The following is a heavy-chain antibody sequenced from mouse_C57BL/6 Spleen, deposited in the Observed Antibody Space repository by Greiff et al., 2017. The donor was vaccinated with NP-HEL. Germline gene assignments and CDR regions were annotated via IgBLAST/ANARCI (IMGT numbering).Heavy chain of an antibody. V-gene: IGHV5-17*01. D-gene: IGHD1-1*01. J-gene: IGHJ2*01. CDR3: ARPLYGSSYYFDY. Sequence: EVKLMESGGGLVKPGGSLKLSCAASGFTFSDYGMHWVRQAPEKGLEWVAYISSGSSTIYYADTVKGRFTISRDNAKNTLFLQMTSLRSEDTAMYYCARPLYGSSYYFDYWGQGTTLTVSS. CDR1: GFTFSDYG. CDR2: ISSGSSTI.